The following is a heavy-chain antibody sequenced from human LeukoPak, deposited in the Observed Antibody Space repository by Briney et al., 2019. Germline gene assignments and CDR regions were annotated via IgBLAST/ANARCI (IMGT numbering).Heavy chain of an antibody. J-gene: IGHJ5*02. Sequence: SQTLSLTCAVSGGSISSGGYSWSWIRQPPGKGLEWIGYIYHSGSIYYNPSLKSRVTISVDRSKNQFSLKLSSVTAADTAVYYCARVLVRGAYNWFDPWGQGTLVTVSS. CDR2: IYHSGSI. V-gene: IGHV4-30-2*01. CDR1: GGSISSGGYS. CDR3: ARVLVRGAYNWFDP. D-gene: IGHD3-10*02.